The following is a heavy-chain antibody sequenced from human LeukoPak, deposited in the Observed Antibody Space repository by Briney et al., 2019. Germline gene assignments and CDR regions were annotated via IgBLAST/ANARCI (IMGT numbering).Heavy chain of an antibody. CDR1: GGSIDITNY. J-gene: IGHJ4*02. CDR2: ISHDGTT. D-gene: IGHD2/OR15-2a*01. Sequence: SETLSLNCGVSGGSIDITNYWSWVRQAPGKGLEWIGAISHDGTTNYNPSLRSRVAMSLDRANNQFSLSLTSVTAADTAVYYCTRENRPFCPFAYWGQGVLVTVSS. CDR3: TRENRPFCPFAY. V-gene: IGHV4-4*02.